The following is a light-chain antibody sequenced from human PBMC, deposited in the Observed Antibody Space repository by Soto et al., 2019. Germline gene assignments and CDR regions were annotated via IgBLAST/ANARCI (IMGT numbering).Light chain of an antibody. CDR1: QYISSW. CDR3: QQYNTYPWT. J-gene: IGKJ1*01. Sequence: DIPSTQSPSSLSASVGDRVTITCRASQYISSWLAWYQQKPGTAPRLLIYDTSNLEDGVPSTFSGSGSGTDFTLTVSSLQPDDSATYYCQQYNTYPWTFGQGTKVDIK. V-gene: IGKV1-5*01. CDR2: DTS.